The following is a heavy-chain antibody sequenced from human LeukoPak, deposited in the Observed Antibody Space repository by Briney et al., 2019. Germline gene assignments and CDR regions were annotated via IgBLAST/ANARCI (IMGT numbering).Heavy chain of an antibody. D-gene: IGHD5-24*01. CDR3: ARDSERSFDD. CDR2: ISYDGSNK. V-gene: IGHV3-30-3*01. CDR1: GFTFSSYA. J-gene: IGHJ4*02. Sequence: GGSLRLSCAASGFTFSSYAMHWVRQAPGKGLEWVAVISYDGSNKYYADSVKGRFTISRDNSKNTLYLQMNSLRPEDTAVYYCARDSERSFDDWPQGPLVSVSS.